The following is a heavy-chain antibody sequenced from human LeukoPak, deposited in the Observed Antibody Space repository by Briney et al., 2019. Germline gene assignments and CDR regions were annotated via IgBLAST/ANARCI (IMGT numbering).Heavy chain of an antibody. J-gene: IGHJ4*02. V-gene: IGHV4-38-2*02. Sequence: SETLSLTCAVSDYSISSAYYWGWIRQPPGKGLEWIASIYHRGSTDYNPPLKSRVTISVDTSKNQFSLKLRSVTAADTAVYYCARDQAYCGGDCYFDFWGRGTLVTVSS. CDR3: ARDQAYCGGDCYFDF. D-gene: IGHD2-21*02. CDR2: IYHRGST. CDR1: DYSISSAYY.